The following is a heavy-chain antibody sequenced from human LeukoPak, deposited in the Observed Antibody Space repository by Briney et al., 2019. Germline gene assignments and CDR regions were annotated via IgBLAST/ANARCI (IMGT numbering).Heavy chain of an antibody. D-gene: IGHD2-15*01. V-gene: IGHV1-18*01. J-gene: IGHJ4*02. CDR3: ASGYCSGGSCYYFDY. CDR2: ISAYNGNT. CDR1: GYTFTSYG. Sequence: SVKVSCKASGYTFTSYGISWVRQAPGQGLEWMGWISAYNGNTNYAQKLQGRVTMITDTSTSTAYMELRSLRSDDTAVYYCASGYCSGGSCYYFDYWGQGTLVTVSS.